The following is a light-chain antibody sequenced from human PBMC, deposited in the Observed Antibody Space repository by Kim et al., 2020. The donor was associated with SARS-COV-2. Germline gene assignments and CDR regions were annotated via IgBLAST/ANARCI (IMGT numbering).Light chain of an antibody. Sequence: QSVLTQSPSASGTLGQRVTIACSGDSSNIGRNIVSWYQHLPGTAPTLLIYNSIDRPAAVPDRFSGSKSGASASLAISGLQSEDEADYYCASWDDSLNVVLFGGGTQLTVL. J-gene: IGLJ2*01. CDR1: SSNIGRNI. CDR2: NSI. V-gene: IGLV1-44*01. CDR3: ASWDDSLNVVL.